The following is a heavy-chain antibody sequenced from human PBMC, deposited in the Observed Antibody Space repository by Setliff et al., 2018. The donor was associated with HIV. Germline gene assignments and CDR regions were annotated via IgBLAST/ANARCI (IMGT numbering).Heavy chain of an antibody. Sequence: GASVKVSCKASGYSFTTYDINWARQAPGQGLEWMGWMNPDSGNTGYAQKFQGRVTMTRNTSISTAYMDLSSLRSEDTAVYYCARGRGRYYDSRSYLDYWGQGTLVTVSS. CDR3: ARGRGRYYDSRSYLDY. CDR1: GYSFTTYD. V-gene: IGHV1-8*01. CDR2: MNPDSGNT. J-gene: IGHJ4*02. D-gene: IGHD3-22*01.